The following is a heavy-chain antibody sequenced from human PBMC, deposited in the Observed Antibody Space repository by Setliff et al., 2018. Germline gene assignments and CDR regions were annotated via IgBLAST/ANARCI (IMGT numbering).Heavy chain of an antibody. Sequence: SCKASGYTFNSYGITWVRQAPGQGLEWVAFVRYDGYNKYYADFVKGRFTISRDNVKNTLYLQMNSLTTEDTAVYYCAKDSLEVVIALHGMDVWGQGTTVTVSS. D-gene: IGHD2-21*01. CDR2: VRYDGYNK. CDR3: AKDSLEVVIALHGMDV. V-gene: IGHV3-30*02. CDR1: GYTFNSYG. J-gene: IGHJ6*02.